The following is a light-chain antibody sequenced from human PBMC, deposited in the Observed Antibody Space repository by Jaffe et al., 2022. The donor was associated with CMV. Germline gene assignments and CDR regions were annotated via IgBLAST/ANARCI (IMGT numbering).Light chain of an antibody. CDR2: EVS. Sequence: QSALTQPPSVSGSPGQSVTISCTGTSSDVGYYNRVSWYQQPPGTAPKLLIYEVSNRPSGVPDRFSGSKSGNTASLTISGLQAEDEADYYCSSYRDSDTWVFGGGTKVTVL. J-gene: IGLJ2*01. CDR3: SSYRDSDTWV. V-gene: IGLV2-18*02. CDR1: SSDVGYYNR.